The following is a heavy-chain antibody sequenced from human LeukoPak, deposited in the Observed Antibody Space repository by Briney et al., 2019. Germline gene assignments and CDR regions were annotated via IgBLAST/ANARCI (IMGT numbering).Heavy chain of an antibody. CDR1: GDSISSHY. D-gene: IGHD3-16*01. CDR2: IYYSGST. V-gene: IGHV4-59*11. Sequence: SETLSLTCTVSGDSISSHYWSWIRQPPGKGLEWIGYIYYSGSTHYNPSLRSRVTISVDSSKDQISLKLSSVTAADTAVYYCARGSGGSIDSWGQGTLVTVSP. CDR3: ARGSGGSIDS. J-gene: IGHJ4*02.